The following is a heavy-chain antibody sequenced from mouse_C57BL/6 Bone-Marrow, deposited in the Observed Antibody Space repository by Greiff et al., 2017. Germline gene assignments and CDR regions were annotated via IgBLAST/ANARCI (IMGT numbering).Heavy chain of an antibody. CDR3: TAYYSNYVRAMDY. CDR2: IRNKANNHAT. Sequence: EVNVVESGGGLVQPGGSMKLSCAASGFTFSDAWMDWVRQSPEKGLEWVAEIRNKANNHATYYAESVKGRFTISRDDSKSSVYLQMNSLRAEDTGIYYCTAYYSNYVRAMDYWGQGTSVTVSS. J-gene: IGHJ4*01. V-gene: IGHV6-6*01. D-gene: IGHD2-5*01. CDR1: GFTFSDAW.